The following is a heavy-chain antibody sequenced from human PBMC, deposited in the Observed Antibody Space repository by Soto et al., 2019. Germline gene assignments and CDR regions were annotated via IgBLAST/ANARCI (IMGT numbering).Heavy chain of an antibody. CDR1: GFPFSSYG. J-gene: IGHJ6*02. V-gene: IGHV3-30*18. D-gene: IGHD2-8*01. CDR3: ANVLSDCTDGFCYTVHYFYGMDV. CDR2: MSYDGSNK. Sequence: QVQLVESGGGVVQPGRSLRLSCAASGFPFSSYGMHWVRQAPGKGLEWVAVMSYDGSNKYYADSVKGRFTISRDNCKNKLYLQMNSTRAEETAVYYCANVLSDCTDGFCYTVHYFYGMDVWGQGTTVTVSS.